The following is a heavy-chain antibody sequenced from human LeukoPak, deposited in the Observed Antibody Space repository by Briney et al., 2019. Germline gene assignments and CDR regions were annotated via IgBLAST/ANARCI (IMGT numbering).Heavy chain of an antibody. Sequence: GGSLRLSCAASGFTFSSYAMSWVRQAPGKGLEWVSAISGSGGSTYYADSVKGRFTISRDNSKNTLYLQMNSLRAEDTAVYYCAKEGFYHDSSAWGVTFDYWGQGTLVTVSS. J-gene: IGHJ4*02. V-gene: IGHV3-23*01. CDR3: AKEGFYHDSSAWGVTFDY. CDR1: GFTFSSYA. CDR2: ISGSGGST. D-gene: IGHD3-22*01.